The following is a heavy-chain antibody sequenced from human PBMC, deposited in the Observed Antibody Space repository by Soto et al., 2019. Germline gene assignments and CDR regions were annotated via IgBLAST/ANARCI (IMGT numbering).Heavy chain of an antibody. CDR3: ARDARGLGAFDI. CDR2: IYYSGST. V-gene: IGHV4-31*03. Sequence: SETLCLTCTVSDGSISSGGYYWSWIRQHPGKGLEWIGYIYYSGSTYYNPSIKSRVTLSVDTSKNQFSVKLSSLTAALTAGHYCARDARGLGAFDIWGQGTMVTVSS. J-gene: IGHJ3*02. CDR1: DGSISSGGYY. D-gene: IGHD3-10*01.